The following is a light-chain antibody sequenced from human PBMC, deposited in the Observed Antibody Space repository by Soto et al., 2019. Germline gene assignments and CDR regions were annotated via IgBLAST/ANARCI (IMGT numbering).Light chain of an antibody. V-gene: IGKV2-28*01. CDR1: QSLLHSNGNIY. CDR2: LGS. Sequence: DIVLTQSPLSLPVTPGEPASISCRSSQSLLHSNGNIYLDWYLQKPGQSPHLLIYLGSIRASGVPDRFSGSGSGTDFTLKITRVEAEDVWVYYCMQAVQAPRTFGVGTKVEIK. J-gene: IGKJ1*01. CDR3: MQAVQAPRT.